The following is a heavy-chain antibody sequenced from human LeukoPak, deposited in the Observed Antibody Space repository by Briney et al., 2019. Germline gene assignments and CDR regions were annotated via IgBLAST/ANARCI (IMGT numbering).Heavy chain of an antibody. Sequence: ASVKVSCKVSGYTLTELPMHWVRQAPGKGLEWMGGFDPEDGETIYAQKFQGRVTMTEDTSTDTAYMELSSLRSEDTAVYYCATDPYEGDAFDIWGQGTMVTVSS. CDR1: GYTLTELP. V-gene: IGHV1-24*01. J-gene: IGHJ3*02. D-gene: IGHD5-12*01. CDR2: FDPEDGET. CDR3: ATDPYEGDAFDI.